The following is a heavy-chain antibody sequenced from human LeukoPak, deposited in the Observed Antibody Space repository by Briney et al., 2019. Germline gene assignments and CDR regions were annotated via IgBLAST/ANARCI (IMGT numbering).Heavy chain of an antibody. J-gene: IGHJ5*02. CDR3: ASAQYSSGWGWFDP. D-gene: IGHD6-19*01. Sequence: GASVKVSCKASGYTFTTYYMHWVRQAPGQGLEWRGIINPSGGSTSYAQKFQGRVTMTRDTSTSTVYMELSSPRSEDTAVYYCASAQYSSGWGWFDPWGQGTLVTVSS. CDR1: GYTFTTYY. V-gene: IGHV1-46*01. CDR2: INPSGGST.